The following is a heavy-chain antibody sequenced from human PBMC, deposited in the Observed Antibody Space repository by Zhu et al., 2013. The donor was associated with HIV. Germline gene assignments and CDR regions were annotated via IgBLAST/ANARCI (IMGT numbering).Heavy chain of an antibody. D-gene: IGHD5-18*01. J-gene: IGHJ4*02. V-gene: IGHV1-69*01. CDR2: IIPIFGTA. Sequence: QVQLVQSGAEVKKPGSSVKVSCKASGGTFSSYAISWVRQAPGQGLEWMGGIIPIFGTANYAQKFQGRVTITADESTSTAYMELSSLRSEDTAVYYCALRLALNTAMVVDFDYWGQGTLVTVSS. CDR1: GGTFSSYA. CDR3: ALRLALNTAMVVDFDY.